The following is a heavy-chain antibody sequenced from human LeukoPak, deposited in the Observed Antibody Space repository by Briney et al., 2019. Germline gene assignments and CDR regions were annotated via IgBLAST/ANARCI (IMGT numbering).Heavy chain of an antibody. V-gene: IGHV3-30*02. CDR2: IWYDGSNK. Sequence: GGSLTLSCPATGFTFNRYAMYWVRQAASMGLEWVAFIWYDGSNKYYADSVKGRFTVSRDNSKNTLYLQMNSLRAEDTAVYYCAKDERGYYDSSGFFGAIDYWGQGSLVSVSS. CDR3: AKDERGYYDSSGFFGAIDY. CDR1: GFTFNRYA. J-gene: IGHJ4*02. D-gene: IGHD3-22*01.